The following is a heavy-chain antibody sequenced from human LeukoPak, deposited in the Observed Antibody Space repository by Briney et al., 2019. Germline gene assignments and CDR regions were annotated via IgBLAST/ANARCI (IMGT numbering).Heavy chain of an antibody. J-gene: IGHJ4*02. CDR2: IYPNGGST. CDR1: GFTFSTYS. CDR3: TKDVVPDSGWDLDY. V-gene: IGHV3-23*01. Sequence: GGSLRLSCAASGFTFSTYSMTWVRQGPGKGLEWVSSIYPNGGSTFYADSVKGRFTISRDNSENTLYLQMSSLRTEDTAIYYCTKDVVPDSGWDLDYWGQGTLVTVSS. D-gene: IGHD6-19*01.